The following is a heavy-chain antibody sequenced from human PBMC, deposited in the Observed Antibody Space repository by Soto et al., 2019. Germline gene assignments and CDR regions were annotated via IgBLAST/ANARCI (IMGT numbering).Heavy chain of an antibody. D-gene: IGHD1-7*01. CDR1: GLTFSNYA. Sequence: WGSLRLSCATSGLTFSNYAMSWVRQAPGGGLEWVSSMSGSSSTTYYADSVRGRFTISRDRSKNTLYLQMSSLRAEDTALYYCAKNQERELPRVIDFWGQGTLVTVSS. CDR2: MSGSSSTT. J-gene: IGHJ4*02. CDR3: AKNQERELPRVIDF. V-gene: IGHV3-23*01.